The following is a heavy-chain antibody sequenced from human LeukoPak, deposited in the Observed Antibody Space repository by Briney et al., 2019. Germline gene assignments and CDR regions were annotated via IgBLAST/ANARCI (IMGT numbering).Heavy chain of an antibody. CDR3: ATGGHVRVYDSSAYYGHY. J-gene: IGHJ4*02. Sequence: ASVKVSCKASGYTFTSYYMYWVRQAPGQGLEWMGIINPNRGSTSYAQKFQGRVTMTRDMSTSTVYMELSSLRSEDTAVYYCATGGHVRVYDSSAYYGHYWGQGTLVTVSS. D-gene: IGHD3-22*01. CDR2: INPNRGST. V-gene: IGHV1-46*01. CDR1: GYTFTSYY.